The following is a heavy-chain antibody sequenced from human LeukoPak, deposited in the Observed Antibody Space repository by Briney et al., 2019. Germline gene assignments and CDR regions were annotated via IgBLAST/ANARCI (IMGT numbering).Heavy chain of an antibody. D-gene: IGHD3-22*01. CDR2: ISSNGGST. Sequence: GGSLRLSCAASGLTLSSYAMNWVRQAPGKGLEYVSAISSNGGSTYYADSVKGRFTISRDNSKNTLYLQTSSLRAEDTAVYYCVKDLVRYYYDSSGYGPEYFQHWGQGTLVTVSS. V-gene: IGHV3-64D*06. CDR3: VKDLVRYYYDSSGYGPEYFQH. J-gene: IGHJ1*01. CDR1: GLTLSSYA.